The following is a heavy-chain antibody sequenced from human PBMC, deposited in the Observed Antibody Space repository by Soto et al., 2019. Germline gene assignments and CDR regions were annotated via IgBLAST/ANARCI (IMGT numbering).Heavy chain of an antibody. Sequence: PSETLSLTCTVSGGSISSSSYYWGWLRQPPGKGLEWIGSIYYSGSTYYNPSLKSRVTISVDTSKNQFSLKLSSVTAADTAVYYCARLRLSSIAAPDYWGQGTLVTVSS. CDR3: ARLRLSSIAAPDY. CDR2: IYYSGST. J-gene: IGHJ4*02. D-gene: IGHD6-6*01. CDR1: GGSISSSSYY. V-gene: IGHV4-39*01.